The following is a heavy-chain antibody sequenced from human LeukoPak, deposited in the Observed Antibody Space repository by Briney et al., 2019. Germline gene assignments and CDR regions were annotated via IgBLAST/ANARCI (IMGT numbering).Heavy chain of an antibody. J-gene: IGHJ6*02. CDR3: ARDCRDILTGYPPGFYGMDV. V-gene: IGHV3-21*01. CDR2: ISSSSSYI. Sequence: GGSLRLSCAASGFTFSSYNMNWVRQAPGKGLEWVSSISSSSSYIYCADSVKGRFTISRDNAKNSLYLQMNSLRAEDTAVYYCARDCRDILTGYPPGFYGMDVWGQGTTVTVSS. D-gene: IGHD3-9*01. CDR1: GFTFSSYN.